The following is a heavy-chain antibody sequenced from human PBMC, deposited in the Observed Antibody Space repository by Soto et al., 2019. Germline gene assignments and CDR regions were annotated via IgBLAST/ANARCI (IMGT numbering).Heavy chain of an antibody. CDR3: ASISLQSQWLAPYNWFDP. CDR1: GYTFTSYG. CDR2: ISAYNGNT. D-gene: IGHD6-19*01. V-gene: IGHV1-18*01. Sequence: QVQLVQFGAEVKKPGASVKVSCKASGYTFTSYGISWVRQAPGQGLEWMGWISAYNGNTNYAQKLQGRVTMTTDTSTSTAYMELRSLRSDDTAVYYCASISLQSQWLAPYNWFDPWGQGTLVTVSS. J-gene: IGHJ5*02.